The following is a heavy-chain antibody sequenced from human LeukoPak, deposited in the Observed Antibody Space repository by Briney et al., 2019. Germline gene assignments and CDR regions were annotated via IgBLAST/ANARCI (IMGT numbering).Heavy chain of an antibody. CDR2: INPNSGGT. J-gene: IGHJ3*02. Sequence: ASVKVSCKASGYTFTGYYMHWVRQAPGQGLEWMGWINPNSGGTNYAQKFQGRVTMTRDTSISTAYMELSRLRSDDTAVYYCARTGEYFDWLLSDDAFDIWGQGTMVTVSS. CDR1: GYTFTGYY. CDR3: ARTGEYFDWLLSDDAFDI. V-gene: IGHV1-2*02. D-gene: IGHD3-9*01.